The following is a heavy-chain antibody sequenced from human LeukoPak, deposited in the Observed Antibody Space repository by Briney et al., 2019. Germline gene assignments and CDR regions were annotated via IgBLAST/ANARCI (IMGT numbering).Heavy chain of an antibody. CDR2: IYYSGST. D-gene: IGHD6-6*01. V-gene: IGHV4-39*07. CDR3: ARDYGEYSSSSVTYYYYYYMDV. Sequence: SETLSLTCTVSGGSISSSSYYWGWIRQPPGKGLEWIGSIYYSGSTYYNPSLKSRVTISVDTSKNQFSLKLSSVTAADTAVYYCARDYGEYSSSSVTYYYYYYMDVWGKGTTVTVSS. J-gene: IGHJ6*03. CDR1: GGSISSSSYY.